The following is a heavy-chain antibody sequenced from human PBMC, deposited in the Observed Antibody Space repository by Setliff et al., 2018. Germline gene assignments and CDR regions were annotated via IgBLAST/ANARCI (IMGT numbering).Heavy chain of an antibody. J-gene: IGHJ1*01. CDR2: IDPEDGKT. V-gene: IGHV1-69-2*01. CDR3: AFRRGYIYVLDN. D-gene: IGHD3-10*02. Sequence: ASVKVSCKASGYTFTDDYMYWVKQAPGKGLEWMGRIDPEDGKTVYAEKFQGRVIISADTSIDTVYLEIDSLRSEDTAVYYCAFRRGYIYVLDNWGQGTLVTVSS. CDR1: GYTFTDDY.